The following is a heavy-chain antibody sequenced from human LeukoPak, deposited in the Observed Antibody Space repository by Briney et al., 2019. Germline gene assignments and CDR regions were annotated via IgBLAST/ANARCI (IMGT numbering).Heavy chain of an antibody. CDR1: GGSISSYY. Sequence: SETLSLTCTVSGGSISSYYWCWIRQPPGKGLEWIGYIYYSGSTNYNPSLKSRVTISVDTSKNQFSLKLSSVTAADTAVYYCARGGYSYGYDYWGQGTLVTVSS. D-gene: IGHD5-18*01. CDR2: IYYSGST. CDR3: ARGGYSYGYDY. V-gene: IGHV4-59*08. J-gene: IGHJ4*02.